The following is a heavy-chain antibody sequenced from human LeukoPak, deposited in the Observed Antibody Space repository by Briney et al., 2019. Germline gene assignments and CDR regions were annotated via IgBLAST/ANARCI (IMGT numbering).Heavy chain of an antibody. CDR3: ARQHSMSLFDY. CDR1: GGSISSGSYH. D-gene: IGHD2/OR15-2a*01. CDR2: IYHSGTT. V-gene: IGHV4-39*01. Sequence: SETLSLTCTVSGGSISSGSYHWGWIRQPPGKGLEWIGSIYHSGTTYYNPSLKSRVTISVDTSKNQFSLKLTSATAADTAVYYCARQHSMSLFDYWGQGTLVSVSS. J-gene: IGHJ4*02.